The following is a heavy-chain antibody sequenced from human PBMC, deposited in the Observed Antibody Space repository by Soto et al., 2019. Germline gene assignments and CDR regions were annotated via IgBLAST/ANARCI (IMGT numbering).Heavy chain of an antibody. D-gene: IGHD2-15*01. J-gene: IGHJ3*02. Sequence: QVQLVQSGAEVKKPGASVKVSCKASGYTFTGYYMHWVRQAPGQGLEWMGWINPNSGGTNYAQKSQGWVTLTRDTSISTAYMELSRLRSDDTAVYYCARGRDIVVVVAATPYYDAFDIWGQGTMVTVSS. V-gene: IGHV1-2*04. CDR1: GYTFTGYY. CDR3: ARGRDIVVVVAATPYYDAFDI. CDR2: INPNSGGT.